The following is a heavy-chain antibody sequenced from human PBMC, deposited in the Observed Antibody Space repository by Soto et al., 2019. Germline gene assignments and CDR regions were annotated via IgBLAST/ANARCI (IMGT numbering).Heavy chain of an antibody. CDR3: AKDGDIVVVPAAIHAFDI. J-gene: IGHJ3*02. CDR2: ISGSGGST. D-gene: IGHD2-2*01. V-gene: IGHV3-23*01. Sequence: GGSLRLSCAASGFTFSSYAMSWVRQAPGKGLEWVSAISGSGGSTYYADSVKGRFTISRDNSKNTLYLQMNSLRAEDTAVYYCAKDGDIVVVPAAIHAFDIRGQGTMVTVSS. CDR1: GFTFSSYA.